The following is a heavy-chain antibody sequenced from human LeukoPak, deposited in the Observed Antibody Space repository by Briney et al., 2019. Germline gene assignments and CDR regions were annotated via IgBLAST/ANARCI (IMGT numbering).Heavy chain of an antibody. CDR2: IYPSGTT. CDR3: ARAYSSSWYFNWFDL. J-gene: IGHJ5*02. Sequence: SETLSLTCTVSGYSISSGYYWGWIRPPPGKGLEWIGNIYPSGTTYYNPSLKTRVTISVDTSKNQFSLKLSSVTAADTAVYFCARAYSSSWYFNWFDLWGQGTLVTVSS. V-gene: IGHV4-38-2*02. D-gene: IGHD6-13*01. CDR1: GYSISSGYY.